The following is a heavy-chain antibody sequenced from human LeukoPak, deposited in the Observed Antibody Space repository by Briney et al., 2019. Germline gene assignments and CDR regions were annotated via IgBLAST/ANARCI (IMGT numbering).Heavy chain of an antibody. Sequence: SQTLSLTCTVSGDSISSGDCYWSWIRQPAGKGLEWIGRISSSGSTNYNPSLKSRVTISVDTSKNQFSLKLSSVTAADTAVYFCARGPYSYDSSGAFDIWGQGTMVTVSS. V-gene: IGHV4-61*02. D-gene: IGHD3-22*01. J-gene: IGHJ3*02. CDR3: ARGPYSYDSSGAFDI. CDR2: ISSSGST. CDR1: GDSISSGDCY.